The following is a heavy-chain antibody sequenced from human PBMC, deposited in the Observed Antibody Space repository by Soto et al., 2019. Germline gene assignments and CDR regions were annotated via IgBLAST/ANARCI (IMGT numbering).Heavy chain of an antibody. D-gene: IGHD3-3*01. CDR1: GFTVSSNY. Sequence: PGGSLRLSCAASGFTVSSNYMSWVRQAPGKGLEWVSVIYSGGSTYYADSVKGRLTISRDNSKNTLYLQMNSLRAEDTAVYYCARTFYYDFWSGYPVWGQGTLVTVSS. CDR3: ARTFYYDFWSGYPV. V-gene: IGHV3-66*01. J-gene: IGHJ4*02. CDR2: IYSGGST.